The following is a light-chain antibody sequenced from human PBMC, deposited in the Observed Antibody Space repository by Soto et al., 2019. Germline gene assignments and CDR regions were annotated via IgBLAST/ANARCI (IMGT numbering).Light chain of an antibody. V-gene: IGKV3-15*01. J-gene: IGKJ1*01. CDR2: DAS. CDR1: QSVSST. Sequence: EIVMTQSPATLSVSPGERATLSCRASQSVSSTLAWYQQKPGQAHRFLMYDASTRATDIPARFSGSGSGTEFTLTISSLQSEDFAVYYCQQYDNWPGTFGQGTKVEFK. CDR3: QQYDNWPGT.